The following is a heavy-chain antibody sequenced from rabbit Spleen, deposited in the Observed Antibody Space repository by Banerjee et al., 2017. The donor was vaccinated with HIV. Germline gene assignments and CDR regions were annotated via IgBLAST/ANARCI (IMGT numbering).Heavy chain of an antibody. CDR1: GFSFSSDYD. J-gene: IGHJ4*01. D-gene: IGHD1-1*01. CDR2: IDGDSGST. V-gene: IGHV1S40*01. Sequence: QSLEESGGGLVKPGASLTLTCKASGFSFSSDYDMCWVRQAPGKGLEWIACIDGDSGSTYYASWAKGRFTISKTSSTTVTLQMTSLTAADTATYFCARDMHTSNSRYYFDLWGPGTLVTVS. CDR3: ARDMHTSNSRYYFDL.